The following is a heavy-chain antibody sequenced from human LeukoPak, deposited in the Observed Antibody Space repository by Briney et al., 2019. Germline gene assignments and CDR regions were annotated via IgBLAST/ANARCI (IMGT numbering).Heavy chain of an antibody. J-gene: IGHJ4*02. Sequence: GASVKVSCKVSGYTLTELSMHWVRQAPGKGLEWMGGFDPEDGETIYAQKFQGRVTMTRDTSTSTVYMELSSLRSEDTAVYYCARGGEYYYDSSGYYSRPESRFDYWGQGTLVTVSS. CDR3: ARGGEYYYDSSGYYSRPESRFDY. CDR1: GYTLTELS. CDR2: FDPEDGET. D-gene: IGHD3-22*01. V-gene: IGHV1-24*01.